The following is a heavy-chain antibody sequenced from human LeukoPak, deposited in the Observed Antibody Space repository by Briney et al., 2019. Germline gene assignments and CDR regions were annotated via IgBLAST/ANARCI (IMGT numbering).Heavy chain of an antibody. CDR2: VYPRDSDT. CDR3: ARPGERSRRDWNLDQ. J-gene: IGHJ4*02. Sequence: GESLKISCMASGYSFSNYMICWVSQVPGKGLEWMGIVYPRDSDTRYSPSFQGQVTISADKSISTAYLQWSSLKASDTAVYYCARPGERSRRDWNLDQWGQGTLVTVSS. V-gene: IGHV5-51*01. CDR1: GYSFSNYM. D-gene: IGHD1-1*01.